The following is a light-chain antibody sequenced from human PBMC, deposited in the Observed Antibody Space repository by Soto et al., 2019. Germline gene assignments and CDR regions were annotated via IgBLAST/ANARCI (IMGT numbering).Light chain of an antibody. CDR3: QEYGSSPLT. V-gene: IGKV3-20*01. Sequence: EIVLTQSPCTLSLSPGERATLSCRASQSVSSSYLAWYQQKPGQAPRRLIYGASSRATGIPDRFSGSGSGTDSTLTISRLEPEDFAVYYCQEYGSSPLTFGGGTKVEIK. J-gene: IGKJ4*01. CDR1: QSVSSSY. CDR2: GAS.